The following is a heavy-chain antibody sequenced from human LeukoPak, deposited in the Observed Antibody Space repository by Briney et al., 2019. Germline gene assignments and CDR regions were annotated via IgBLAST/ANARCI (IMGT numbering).Heavy chain of an antibody. Sequence: GESLKISCKGSVYSFTNYWIAWVGQMPGKGLEWMGIIYPGDSDTSYSPSFQGQVTISADKSISTAYLQWSSLKASDTAMYYCARQYYDNSGYYYPWGQGTLVTVSS. CDR3: ARQYYDNSGYYYP. CDR2: IYPGDSDT. V-gene: IGHV5-51*01. D-gene: IGHD3-22*01. J-gene: IGHJ5*02. CDR1: VYSFTNYW.